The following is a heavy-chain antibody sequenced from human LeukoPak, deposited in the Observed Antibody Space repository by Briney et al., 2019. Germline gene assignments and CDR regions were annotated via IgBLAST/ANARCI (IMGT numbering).Heavy chain of an antibody. Sequence: GASVKVSCKASGYTFTSYGISWVRQAPAQGLEWMGWISAYNGNTNYEQKLQGRVTMTTDTSTSTAYMELRSLRSDDTAVYYCARDAAPDYYGSGSYYNYDYWGQGTLVTVSS. CDR2: ISAYNGNT. D-gene: IGHD3-10*01. J-gene: IGHJ4*02. CDR3: ARDAAPDYYGSGSYYNYDY. V-gene: IGHV1-18*01. CDR1: GYTFTSYG.